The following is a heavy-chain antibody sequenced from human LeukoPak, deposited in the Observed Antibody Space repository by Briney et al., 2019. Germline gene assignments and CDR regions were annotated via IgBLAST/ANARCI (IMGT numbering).Heavy chain of an antibody. CDR3: ARYSSGWYYGDY. D-gene: IGHD6-19*01. CDR2: IKQDGSEK. Sequence: GGSLRLSCAASGFSFTTYWMSWVRQAPGKGLEWVANIKQDGSEKYYVDSVKGRFTISRDNAKNSLYLQMNSLRAEDTAVYYCARYSSGWYYGDYWGQGTLVTVSS. V-gene: IGHV3-7*01. J-gene: IGHJ4*02. CDR1: GFSFTTYW.